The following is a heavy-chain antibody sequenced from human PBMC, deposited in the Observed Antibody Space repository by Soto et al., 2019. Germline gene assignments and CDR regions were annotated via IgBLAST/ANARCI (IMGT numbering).Heavy chain of an antibody. CDR2: ISAYNGNT. CDR1: GYTFTSYA. J-gene: IGHJ6*02. D-gene: IGHD6-13*01. CDR3: ARDKVVAAAGPLGMDV. V-gene: IGHV1-18*01. Sequence: ASVKVSCKASGYTFTSYAISWVRQAPGQGLEWMGWISAYNGNTNYAQKLQGRVTMTTDTSTSTAYMELRSLRSDDTAVYYCARDKVVAAAGPLGMDVWGQGTTVTVSS.